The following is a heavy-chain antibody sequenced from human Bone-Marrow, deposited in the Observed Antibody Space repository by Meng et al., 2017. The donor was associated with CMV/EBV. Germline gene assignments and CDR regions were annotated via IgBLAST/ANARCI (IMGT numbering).Heavy chain of an antibody. D-gene: IGHD5-24*01. J-gene: IGHJ4*02. Sequence: ASVKVSCKASGYTFTGYYMHWVRQAPGQGLEWMGWINPNSGGTNYAQKFQGRVTMTRDTSISTAYMELSRLRSDDTAVYYCARERDDTRWLQLGAFPNDYWGQGPLVTVSS. V-gene: IGHV1-2*02. CDR3: ARERDDTRWLQLGAFPNDY. CDR1: GYTFTGYY. CDR2: INPNSGGT.